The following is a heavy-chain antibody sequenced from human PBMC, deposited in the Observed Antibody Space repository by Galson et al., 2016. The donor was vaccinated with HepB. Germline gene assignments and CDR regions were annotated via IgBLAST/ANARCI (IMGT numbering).Heavy chain of an antibody. J-gene: IGHJ6*02. D-gene: IGHD2-2*01. CDR2: IWYDGSDK. CDR3: ARDPQYQLTNYYYGMDV. CDR1: GFTFSSYG. Sequence: SLRLSCAASGFTFSSYGMHWVRQAPGKGLEWVAIIWYDGSDKYYADSVKGRFTISRDNSKNTLYLQMSSLRAEDTAVYYCARDPQYQLTNYYYGMDVWGQGTTVTV. V-gene: IGHV3-33*01.